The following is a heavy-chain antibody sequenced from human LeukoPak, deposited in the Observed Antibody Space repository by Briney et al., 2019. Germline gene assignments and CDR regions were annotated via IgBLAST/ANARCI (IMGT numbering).Heavy chain of an antibody. Sequence: SVKVSCKASGYIFTGYYMHWVRQAPGQGLEWMGGIIPIFGTANYAQKFQGRVTITADESTSTAYMELSSLRSEDTAVYYCATREEDCSGGSCYSSLDYWGQGTLVTVSS. CDR2: IIPIFGTA. J-gene: IGHJ4*02. CDR3: ATREEDCSGGSCYSSLDY. D-gene: IGHD2-15*01. V-gene: IGHV1-69*13. CDR1: GYIFTGYY.